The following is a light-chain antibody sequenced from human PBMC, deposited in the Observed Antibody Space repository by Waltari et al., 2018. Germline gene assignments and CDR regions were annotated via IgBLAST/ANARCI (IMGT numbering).Light chain of an antibody. CDR2: AAS. J-gene: IGKJ1*01. V-gene: IGKV1-39*01. CDR1: QSISSY. CDR3: QQSYSTPLG. Sequence: DIQMTQSPSSLSASVGDRVTITCRASQSISSYLNWYQQKPGKAPKLLIYAASSLQSGVPSRFSGSGSVTDFTLTISSLQPEDFATYYCQQSYSTPLGFGQGTKVEIK.